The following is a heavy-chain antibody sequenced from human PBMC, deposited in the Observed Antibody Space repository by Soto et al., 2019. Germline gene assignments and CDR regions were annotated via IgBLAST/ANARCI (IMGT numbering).Heavy chain of an antibody. CDR1: GFTFSSYG. V-gene: IGHV3-33*01. Sequence: GGSLRLSCAASGFTFSSYGMHWVRQAPGKGLEWVAVIWYDGSNKYYADSVKGRFTISRDNSKNTLYLQMNSLRAEDTAVYYCARDPSMITFGGVIVIPPAFDIWGQGTMVTVSS. CDR3: ARDPSMITFGGVIVIPPAFDI. D-gene: IGHD3-16*02. CDR2: IWYDGSNK. J-gene: IGHJ3*02.